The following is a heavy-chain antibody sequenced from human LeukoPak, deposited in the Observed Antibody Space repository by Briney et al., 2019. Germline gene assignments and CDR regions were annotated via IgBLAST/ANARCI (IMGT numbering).Heavy chain of an antibody. Sequence: AASVKVSCKVSGYTLTELSMHWVRQAPGKGLEWMGGFDPEDGETIYAQKLQGRVTMTTETSTSTAYMELRSLRSDDTAVYYCARGPWGQWLDYWGQGTLVTVSS. D-gene: IGHD6-19*01. J-gene: IGHJ4*02. CDR3: ARGPWGQWLDY. CDR1: GYTLTELS. V-gene: IGHV1-24*01. CDR2: FDPEDGET.